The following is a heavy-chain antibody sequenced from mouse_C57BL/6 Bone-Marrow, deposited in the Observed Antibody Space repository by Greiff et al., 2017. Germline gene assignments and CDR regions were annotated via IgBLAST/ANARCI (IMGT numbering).Heavy chain of an antibody. D-gene: IGHD2-4*01. J-gene: IGHJ2*01. Sequence: EVQVVESGGGLVQPGGSLSLSCAASGFTFTDYYMSWVRQPPGKALEWLGFIRNKANGYTTEYSASVKGRFTISRDNSQSSLYLQMNALRAEDSATYYCARYDDYDVDYWGQGTTLTVSS. V-gene: IGHV7-3*01. CDR1: GFTFTDYY. CDR3: ARYDDYDVDY. CDR2: IRNKANGYTT.